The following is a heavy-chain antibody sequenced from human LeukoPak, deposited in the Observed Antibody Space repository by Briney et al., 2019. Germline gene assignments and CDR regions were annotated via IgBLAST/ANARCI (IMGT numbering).Heavy chain of an antibody. CDR3: AKSFRSTSLDY. Sequence: GGSLRLSCAASGFTFNNYWMTWARQAPGKGLEWVSAISGSGDSTYYADSVKGRFTISRDNSRNTLYLQMNSLRAGDTAVYYCAKSFRSTSLDYWGQGTLVTVSS. D-gene: IGHD2-2*01. CDR1: GFTFNNYW. CDR2: ISGSGDST. V-gene: IGHV3-23*01. J-gene: IGHJ4*02.